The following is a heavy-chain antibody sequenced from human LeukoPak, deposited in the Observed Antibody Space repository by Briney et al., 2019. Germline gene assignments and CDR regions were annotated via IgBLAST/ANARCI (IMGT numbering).Heavy chain of an antibody. CDR3: ARPLHVLLWSGYDP. J-gene: IGHJ5*02. CDR2: IKQDGSEK. D-gene: IGHD3-10*01. Sequence: PGGSLRLSCAASGFTFSDYYMSWVRQVPGKGLEWVANIKQDGSEKYYVDSVKGRFTISRDNAKNSLYLQMNSLRAEDTAVYYCARPLHVLLWSGYDPWGQGTLVTVSS. V-gene: IGHV3-7*01. CDR1: GFTFSDYY.